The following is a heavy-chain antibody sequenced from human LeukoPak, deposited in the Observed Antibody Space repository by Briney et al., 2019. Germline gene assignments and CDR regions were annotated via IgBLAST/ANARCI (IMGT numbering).Heavy chain of an antibody. CDR2: ISAYNGNT. D-gene: IGHD2-2*02. CDR1: GYTFTSYG. Sequence: ASVKVSCKASGYTFTSYGISWVRQAPRQGLEWMGWISAYNGNTNYAQKLQGRVTMTTDTSTSTAYMELRSLRSDDTAVYYCARDCSSTSCYSVLNYYYYYYMDVWGKGTTVTVSS. CDR3: ARDCSSTSCYSVLNYYYYYYMDV. V-gene: IGHV1-18*01. J-gene: IGHJ6*03.